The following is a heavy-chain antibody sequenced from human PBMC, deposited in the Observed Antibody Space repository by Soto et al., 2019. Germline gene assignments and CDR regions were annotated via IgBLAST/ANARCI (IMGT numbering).Heavy chain of an antibody. CDR3: ASIANRYSYGYWVY. V-gene: IGHV4-34*01. CDR1: GGSFGGYY. J-gene: IGHJ4*02. Sequence: LVTLSLTCAVDGGSFGGYYWSWIRQHPGKGLEWIGEINHSGSTNYNPSLKSRVTISVDTSKNQFSLKLSSVTAADTAVYYCASIANRYSYGYWVYWGQGTLVTVSS. D-gene: IGHD5-18*01. CDR2: INHSGST.